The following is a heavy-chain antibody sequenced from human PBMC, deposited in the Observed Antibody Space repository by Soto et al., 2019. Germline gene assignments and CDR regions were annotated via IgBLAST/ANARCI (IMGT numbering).Heavy chain of an antibody. CDR1: GFTFSKFV. Sequence: EVQLLESGGDLVQPGGSLRLSCAASGFTFSKFVMRWVRQTPGKGLEWVSTITETGGDTYYTDSVKGRFTISRDNSKNTLYLQMTSLRAEDTAIYYCTKASPDRHHMDVWGQGTTVTGSS. J-gene: IGHJ6*02. CDR2: ITETGGDT. V-gene: IGHV3-23*01. CDR3: TKASPDRHHMDV.